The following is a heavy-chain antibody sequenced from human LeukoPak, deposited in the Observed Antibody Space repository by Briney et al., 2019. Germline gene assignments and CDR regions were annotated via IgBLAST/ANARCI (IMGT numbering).Heavy chain of an antibody. Sequence: SETLSLTCTVSGGSISSSSYYWGWIRQPPGKGLEWIGSVYYSGSTYYNPSLKSRVTISVDTSKNQFSLKLSSVTAADTAVYYCARHSSLRGAFDIWGQGTMVTVSS. J-gene: IGHJ3*02. CDR2: VYYSGST. D-gene: IGHD2-21*01. CDR3: ARHSSLRGAFDI. CDR1: GGSISSSSYY. V-gene: IGHV4-39*07.